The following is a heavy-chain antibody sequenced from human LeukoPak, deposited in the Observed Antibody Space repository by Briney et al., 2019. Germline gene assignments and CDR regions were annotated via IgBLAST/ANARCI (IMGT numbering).Heavy chain of an antibody. J-gene: IGHJ3*01. D-gene: IGHD3-22*01. Sequence: GGTLRLSCAASGLTFSSFAMTWVRQAPGKGLEWVSGISGSGSTTYYAASVKGRFTISRDNSKNTLYLQMSSLRGEDTAIYYCAKGGRWDYYDSSHWGQGTMVTVSS. V-gene: IGHV3-23*01. CDR2: ISGSGSTT. CDR3: AKGGRWDYYDSSH. CDR1: GLTFSSFA.